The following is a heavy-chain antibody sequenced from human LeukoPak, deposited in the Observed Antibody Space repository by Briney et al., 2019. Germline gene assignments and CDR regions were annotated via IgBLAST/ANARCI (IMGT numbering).Heavy chain of an antibody. CDR1: GFTFDDYA. CDR3: AREYSSSWSFDY. Sequence: PGGSLRLSCAASGFTFDDYAMHWVRQAPGKGLEWVSGISWNSGSIGYADSVKGRFTISRDNSKNTLYLQMNSLRAEDTAVYYCAREYSSSWSFDYWGQGTLVTVSS. CDR2: ISWNSGSI. V-gene: IGHV3-9*01. J-gene: IGHJ4*02. D-gene: IGHD6-13*01.